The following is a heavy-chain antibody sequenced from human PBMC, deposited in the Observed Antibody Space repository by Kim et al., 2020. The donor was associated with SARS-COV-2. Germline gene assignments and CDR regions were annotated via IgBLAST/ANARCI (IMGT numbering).Heavy chain of an antibody. J-gene: IGHJ4*02. CDR2: ISGGGGKT. CDR1: GFTFSDYG. Sequence: GGSLRLSCAASGFTFSDYGMNWVRQAPGKGLEWVSRISGGGGKTYYTDSVKGRFTISRDNSKNVVYLQMNSLRVDDTALYYCAREHGDWYFGLFNFWGQG. D-gene: IGHD2-21*02. V-gene: IGHV3-23*01. CDR3: AREHGDWYFGLFNF.